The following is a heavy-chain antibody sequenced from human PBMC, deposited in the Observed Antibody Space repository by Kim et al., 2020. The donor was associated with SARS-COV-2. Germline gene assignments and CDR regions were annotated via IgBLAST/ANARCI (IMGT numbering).Heavy chain of an antibody. J-gene: IGHJ6*02. CDR1: GGSFSGYY. CDR2: INHSGST. CDR3: ARSTTVTTLCYYYYDMDV. Sequence: SETLSLTCAVYGGSFSGYYWSWIRQPPGKGLEWIGEINHSGSTNYNPSLKSRVTISVDTSKNQFSLKLSSVTAADTAVYYCARSTTVTTLCYYYYDMDVWGQGTTVTVSS. V-gene: IGHV4-34*01. D-gene: IGHD4-17*01.